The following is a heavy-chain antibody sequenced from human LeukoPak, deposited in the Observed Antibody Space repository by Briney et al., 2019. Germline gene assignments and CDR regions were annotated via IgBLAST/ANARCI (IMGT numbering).Heavy chain of an antibody. CDR3: TRGRRATHDY. V-gene: IGHV3-15*01. Sequence: GGSLRVSCAASGFTFSNAWMSWVRQAPGKGLEWVGRIKSKTDGGTTEYAASVKGRFTISRDDSKSIAYLQMNSLKTDDTAVYYCTRGRRATHDYWGQGTLVTFSP. CDR1: GFTFSNAW. D-gene: IGHD1-26*01. CDR2: IKSKTDGGTT. J-gene: IGHJ4*02.